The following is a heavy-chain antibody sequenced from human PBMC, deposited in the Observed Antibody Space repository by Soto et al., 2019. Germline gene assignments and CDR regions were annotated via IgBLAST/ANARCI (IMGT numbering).Heavy chain of an antibody. Sequence: ASVKVSCKASGYTFTGYYMHXVRQAPGQGLEWMGWINPNSGGTNYAQKFQGWVTMTRDTSISTAYMELSRLRSDDTAVYYCARSHNYYYYYMDVWGKGTTVTVSS. CDR3: ARSHNYYYYYMDV. CDR1: GYTFTGYY. V-gene: IGHV1-2*04. CDR2: INPNSGGT. J-gene: IGHJ6*03.